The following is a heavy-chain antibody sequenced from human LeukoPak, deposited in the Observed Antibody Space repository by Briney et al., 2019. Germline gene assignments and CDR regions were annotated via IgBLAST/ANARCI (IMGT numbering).Heavy chain of an antibody. CDR3: AKDLKWLQLRGGFDY. J-gene: IGHJ4*02. CDR2: ISHDGSNK. V-gene: IGHV3-30*18. CDR1: GFSVSSYG. D-gene: IGHD5-24*01. Sequence: PGGSLRLSCVASGFSVSSYGMHWVRQAPGKGLEWVAVISHDGSNKFYADSVKGRFTISRDNSKNTLYLQMNSLRAEDTAVYYCAKDLKWLQLRGGFDYWGQGTLVTVPS.